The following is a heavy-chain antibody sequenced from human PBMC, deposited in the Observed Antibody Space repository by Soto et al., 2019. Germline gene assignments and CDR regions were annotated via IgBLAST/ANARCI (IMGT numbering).Heavy chain of an antibody. CDR1: GGSVSSNNAA. CDR2: TYYRSTWND. D-gene: IGHD6-13*01. Sequence: SQTLSLTCAISGGSVSSNNAAWTWIRQSPWRGLEWLGRTYYRSTWNDDYAVSLKGRITINPDTSKNQFSLQLNSVTPEDTAVYYCARELGTSWSPYYYYYSMDVWGQGTTVTV. V-gene: IGHV6-1*01. J-gene: IGHJ6*03. CDR3: ARELGTSWSPYYYYYSMDV.